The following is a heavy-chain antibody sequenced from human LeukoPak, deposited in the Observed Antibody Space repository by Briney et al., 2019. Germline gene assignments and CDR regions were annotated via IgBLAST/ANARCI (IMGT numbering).Heavy chain of an antibody. Sequence: PSETLSLTCTVSGGSISSSIYYWGWIRQPPGKGLELIGHVYYTGSAYFNPSLKSRVTMSVDTSKNQFSLNLSSVTAADTAVYYCARLRGEAWEYFDYWGQGTLVTVSS. J-gene: IGHJ4*02. D-gene: IGHD3-16*01. V-gene: IGHV4-39*01. CDR1: GGSISSSIYY. CDR3: ARLRGEAWEYFDY. CDR2: VYYTGSA.